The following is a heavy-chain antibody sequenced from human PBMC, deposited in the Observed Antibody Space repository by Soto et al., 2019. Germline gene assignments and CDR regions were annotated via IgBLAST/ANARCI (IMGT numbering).Heavy chain of an antibody. Sequence: QVQLQESGPGLVKPSQTLSLTCTVSGGSISSGGYYWSWIRQHPGKGLEWIGYIYYSGSTYYNPSLKSRVTISVDTSKNQFSLKLSSVSAAATAVYYCARGVEYYDFWSGYYSYYYYGMDVWGQGTTVTVSS. J-gene: IGHJ6*02. V-gene: IGHV4-31*03. CDR1: GGSISSGGYY. D-gene: IGHD3-3*01. CDR2: IYYSGST. CDR3: ARGVEYYDFWSGYYSYYYYGMDV.